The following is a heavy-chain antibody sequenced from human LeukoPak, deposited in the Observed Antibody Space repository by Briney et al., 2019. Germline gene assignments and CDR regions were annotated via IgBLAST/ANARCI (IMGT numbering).Heavy chain of an antibody. CDR3: ARGPGGTISGVYGMDV. CDR2: INHSGTI. J-gene: IGHJ6*02. V-gene: IGHV4-34*01. Sequence: SETLSLTCAVYGGSFSGYYWSWIRQPPGKGLEWIGEINHSGTINSKPSLRSRVTISIHTSERQFSLELSSVTAADTAVYYCARGPGGTISGVYGMDVCGQGTTVTVSS. D-gene: IGHD3-3*01. CDR1: GGSFSGYY.